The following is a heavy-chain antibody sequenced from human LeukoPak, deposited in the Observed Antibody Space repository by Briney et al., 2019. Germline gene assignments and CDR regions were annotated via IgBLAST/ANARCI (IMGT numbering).Heavy chain of an antibody. J-gene: IGHJ1*01. D-gene: IGHD3-22*01. CDR1: GFTFNTYA. V-gene: IGHV3-11*04. CDR2: ISSSGSTI. CDR3: ARDSISYYDSSGFDFQH. Sequence: TTGGSLRLSCAASGFTFNTYAMSWIRQAPGKGLEWVSYISSSGSTIYYADSVKGRFTISRDNAKNSLYLQMNSLRAEDTAVYYCARDSISYYDSSGFDFQHWGQGTLVTVSS.